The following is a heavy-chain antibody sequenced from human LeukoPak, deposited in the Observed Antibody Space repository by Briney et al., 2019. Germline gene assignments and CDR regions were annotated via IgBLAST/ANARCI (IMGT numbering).Heavy chain of an antibody. Sequence: PGGSLRLSCAASGFTFSSYSMNWVRQAPGKGLEWVSSISSSSSYIYYADSVKGRSTISRDNAKNSLYLQMNSLRAEDTAVYYCARDARDHRFTMGSVAIDYWGQGTLVTVSS. CDR3: ARDARDHRFTMGSVAIDY. CDR1: GFTFSSYS. J-gene: IGHJ4*02. D-gene: IGHD3-10*01. V-gene: IGHV3-21*01. CDR2: ISSSSSYI.